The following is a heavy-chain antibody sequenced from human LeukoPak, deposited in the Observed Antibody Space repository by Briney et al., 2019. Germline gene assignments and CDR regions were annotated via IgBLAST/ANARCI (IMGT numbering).Heavy chain of an antibody. J-gene: IGHJ4*02. D-gene: IGHD3-10*01. V-gene: IGHV3-23*01. CDR2: ISGSGGST. CDR3: AKDRRTSPTYPSYNYYGMESGDY. CDR1: GFTFSSYA. Sequence: GGSLRLSCAASGFTFSSYAMNWVRQAPGKGLEWVSAISGSGGSTYYADSVKGRFTISRDNSKNTLYLQMDSLRAEDTAVYYCAKDRRTSPTYPSYNYYGMESGDYWGQGTLVTVSS.